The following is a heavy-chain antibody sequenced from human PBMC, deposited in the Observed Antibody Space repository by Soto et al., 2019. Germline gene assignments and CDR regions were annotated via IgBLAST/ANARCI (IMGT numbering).Heavy chain of an antibody. CDR1: GFTFSSSE. D-gene: IGHD1-26*01. CDR2: IHPSGQPI. J-gene: IGHJ3*01. Sequence: EVQLVESGGGLIQPGGSLRLSCAASGFTFSSSEMYWVRQAPANGLEWVSYIHPSGQPIFYADSVKGRFTISRDNAKNSLYLQMSTLMAEDSAVYYCARRASRWGQGTMVTVSS. V-gene: IGHV3-48*03. CDR3: ARRASR.